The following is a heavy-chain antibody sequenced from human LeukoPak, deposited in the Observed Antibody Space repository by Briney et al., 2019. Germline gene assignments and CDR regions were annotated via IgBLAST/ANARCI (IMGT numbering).Heavy chain of an antibody. CDR1: GFTFSSFE. J-gene: IGHJ4*02. V-gene: IGHV3-48*03. CDR2: ISNSGSTI. D-gene: IGHD3-10*01. Sequence: GGSLRLSCAASGFTFSSFEMNWVRQAPGKGLEWVSYISNSGSTIYYADSVKGRFTISRDNAKDSLYLQMNRLRAEDTAVYYCARDLWFGELSLFDYWGQGTLVTVSS. CDR3: ARDLWFGELSLFDY.